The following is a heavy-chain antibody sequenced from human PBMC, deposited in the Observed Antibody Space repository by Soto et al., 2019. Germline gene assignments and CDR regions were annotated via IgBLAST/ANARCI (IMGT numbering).Heavy chain of an antibody. J-gene: IGHJ4*02. CDR3: ARHRPDCSGGRCYSGDFDY. V-gene: IGHV4-39*01. CDR2: IYYSGSN. D-gene: IGHD2-15*01. CDR1: GGSISSSSYY. Sequence: QLQLQESGPGLVKPSETLSLTCTVSGGSISSSSYYWGWIRQPPGKGLEWIGSIYYSGSNYYTPSLSSRLPISVDTSTNPSSLKLSSVAAADTAVYYCARHRPDCSGGRCYSGDFDYWGQGTLVTVSS.